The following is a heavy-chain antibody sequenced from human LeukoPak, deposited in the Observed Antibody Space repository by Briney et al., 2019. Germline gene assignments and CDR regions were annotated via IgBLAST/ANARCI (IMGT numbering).Heavy chain of an antibody. CDR2: IYYSGST. CDR1: GGSISSYY. V-gene: IGHV4-59*01. D-gene: IGHD4-17*01. CDR3: ARGTLTVTTGLRFDY. Sequence: SETLSLTCTVSGGSISSYYWSWIRQSPGKGLEWIGYIYYSGSTNYNPSLKSRVTISVDTSKNQFSLKLSSVTAADTTVYYCARGTLTVTTGLRFDYWGQGILVTVSS. J-gene: IGHJ4*02.